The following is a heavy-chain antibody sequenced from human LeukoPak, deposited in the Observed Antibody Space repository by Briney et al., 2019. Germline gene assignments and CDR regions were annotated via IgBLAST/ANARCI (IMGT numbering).Heavy chain of an antibody. V-gene: IGHV4-59*12. CDR2: IYSSGTT. Sequence: PSETLSLTCTASGGSISTYYWTWIRQPPGKGLEWVGYIYSSGTTNYNPSLNSRVTISLDTSKNQFSLKLSSVTAADTAVYYCAGRGAYSFDYWGQGTLVTVSS. J-gene: IGHJ4*02. CDR1: GGSISTYY. D-gene: IGHD1-1*01. CDR3: AGRGAYSFDY.